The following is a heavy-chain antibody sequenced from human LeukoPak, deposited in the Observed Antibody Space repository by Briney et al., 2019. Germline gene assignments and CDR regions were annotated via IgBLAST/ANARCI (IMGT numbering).Heavy chain of an antibody. CDR1: GCRFSNCA. D-gene: IGHD6-19*01. J-gene: IGHJ6*02. Sequence: GGSLRLSCAASGCRFSNCAMNWVRQAPGKAPDLVSGVNHGGEYTYYEDSVKGRFIISRDNSKNTLYLQMNSLRADDTALYYCAKAVGQWPTGYYGMDVWGQGTTVTVSS. V-gene: IGHV3-23*01. CDR3: AKAVGQWPTGYYGMDV. CDR2: VNHGGEYT.